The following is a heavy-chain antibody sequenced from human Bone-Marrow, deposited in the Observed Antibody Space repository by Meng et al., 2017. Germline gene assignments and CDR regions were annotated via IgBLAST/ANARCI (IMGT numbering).Heavy chain of an antibody. CDR1: GESISSDIW. Sequence: QVQLQESGPGRVKPAGTLSRTGTVSGESISSDIWWSWVRQPPGKGLEWIGEVYHRGDTNYNPSLKSRVDISVDKSKNHFSLKLSSVTAADTAVYYCARVSLRATIAAAGVVWFDPWGQGTLVTVSS. V-gene: IGHV4-4*02. J-gene: IGHJ5*02. CDR2: VYHRGDT. D-gene: IGHD6-13*01. CDR3: ARVSLRATIAAAGVVWFDP.